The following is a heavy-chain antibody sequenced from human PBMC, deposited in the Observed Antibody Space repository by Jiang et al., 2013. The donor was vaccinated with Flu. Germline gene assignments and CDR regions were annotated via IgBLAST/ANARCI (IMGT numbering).Heavy chain of an antibody. CDR3: AKGDDFWSGYSPSYYYYMDV. V-gene: IGHV3-23*01. D-gene: IGHD3-3*01. Sequence: QLLESGGGLVQPGGSLRLSCAASGFSFSSYAMSWVRQAPGKGLEWVSGISGSGGTTYYADSVKGRFAISRDHSKNTLYLQMNSLRAEDTAVYYCAKGDDFWSGYSPSYYYYMDVWGKGATVTVSS. CDR2: ISGSGGTT. J-gene: IGHJ6*03. CDR1: GFSFSSYA.